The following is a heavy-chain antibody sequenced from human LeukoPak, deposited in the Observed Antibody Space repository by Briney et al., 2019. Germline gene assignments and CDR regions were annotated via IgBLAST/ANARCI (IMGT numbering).Heavy chain of an antibody. J-gene: IGHJ6*03. CDR2: IKSKTDGGTA. V-gene: IGHV3-15*01. Sequence: GGSLRLSCAASGFTFSNAWMSWVRQAPGKGLEWVGRIKSKTDGGTADYAAPVKGRFTISRDDSKNTLYLQMNSLKTEDTAVYYCTTAKPRVYYYYYYYMDVWGKGTTVTVSS. D-gene: IGHD6-13*01. CDR3: TTAKPRVYYYYYYYMDV. CDR1: GFTFSNAW.